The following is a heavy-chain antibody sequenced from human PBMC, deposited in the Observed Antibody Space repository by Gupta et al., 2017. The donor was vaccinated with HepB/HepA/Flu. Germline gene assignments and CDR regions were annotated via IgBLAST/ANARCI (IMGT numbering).Heavy chain of an antibody. D-gene: IGHD3-3*01. CDR2: INWNGDNT. V-gene: IGHV3-20*01. CDR1: GFDFDNFH. CDR3: ARTGPYYYFALDV. Sequence: EAQLVESGGGMTRRGGTLRLSCKVSGFDFDNFHMHWVRQAPGKGLEWVAGINWNGDNTDYADSVKGRFTISRDNDKNSLFLQMNSLRVEDTALYHCARTGPYYYFALDVWGPGATVTVSS. J-gene: IGHJ6*02.